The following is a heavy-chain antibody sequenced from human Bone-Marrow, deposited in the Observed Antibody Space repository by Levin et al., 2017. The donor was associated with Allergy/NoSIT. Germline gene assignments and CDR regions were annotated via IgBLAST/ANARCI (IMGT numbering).Heavy chain of an antibody. Sequence: GESLKISCAASGFTFSSYGMHWVRQAPGKGLEWVAVISYDGSNKYYADSVKGRFTISRDNSKNTLYLQMNSLRAEDTAVYYCAKDRSPFRSSSWYTPLRYWGQGTLVTVSS. CDR1: GFTFSSYG. D-gene: IGHD6-13*01. J-gene: IGHJ4*02. V-gene: IGHV3-30*18. CDR2: ISYDGSNK. CDR3: AKDRSPFRSSSWYTPLRY.